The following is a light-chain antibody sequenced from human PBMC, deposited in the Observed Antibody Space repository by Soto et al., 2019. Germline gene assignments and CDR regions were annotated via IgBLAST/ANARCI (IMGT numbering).Light chain of an antibody. J-gene: IGLJ2*01. CDR1: SDQNKYI. Sequence: QPVLTQSSSASASLGSSVKLTCTLCSDQNKYIIAWHQQHPGKDPRFLMTVEASGNYNKGSGIPDRLSGSSSGSDRYLTISNLQSEYEAQYYCETWDNDPRVFGGGTKLTVL. CDR2: VEASGNY. V-gene: IGLV4-60*03. CDR3: ETWDNDPRV.